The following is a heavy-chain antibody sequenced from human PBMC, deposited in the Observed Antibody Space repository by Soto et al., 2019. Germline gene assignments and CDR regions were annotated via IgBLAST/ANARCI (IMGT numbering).Heavy chain of an antibody. CDR1: GYTFTSYF. D-gene: IGHD1-1*01. CDR2: INPSGTST. Sequence: GASVKVSCNASGYTFTSYFMHWVRQAPGQGLEWMGVINPSGTSTIYAQKFQGRVTMTRDTSTNTVYMDLSSLRSEDTAVYYCARALSSWYFDYWGPGTQVTVSS. J-gene: IGHJ4*02. CDR3: ARALSSWYFDY. V-gene: IGHV1-46*03.